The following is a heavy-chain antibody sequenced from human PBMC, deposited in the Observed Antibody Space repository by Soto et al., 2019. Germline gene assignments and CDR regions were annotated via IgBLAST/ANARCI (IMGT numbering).Heavy chain of an antibody. V-gene: IGHV4-39*01. CDR3: ARGDAYYYGMDV. CDR2: IYYSGST. J-gene: IGHJ6*02. CDR1: GGTIISSGCY. D-gene: IGHD3-10*01. Sequence: SEILSVNCTVAGGTIISSGCYWGRNSQPPGKGLEWIGSIYYSGSTYYNPSLKSRVTISVDTSKNQFSLKLSSVTAADTAVYYCARGDAYYYGMDVWGQGTTVTVSS.